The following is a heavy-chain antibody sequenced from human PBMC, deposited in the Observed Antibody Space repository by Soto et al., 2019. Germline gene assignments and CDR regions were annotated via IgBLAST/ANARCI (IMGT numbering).Heavy chain of an antibody. D-gene: IGHD1-26*01. J-gene: IGHJ4*02. CDR2: ISGSGAGT. Sequence: EVQLLESGGGLVQPGGSLRLSCVASGFTLSRHAMSWVRQAPGKGLEWVSAISGSGAGTYYADSVKGRFTISRDNSKDTLYLQMNSLRAEDTAVYYCAKEISVGAPQSPIDYWGQGTLVTVSS. V-gene: IGHV3-23*01. CDR3: AKEISVGAPQSPIDY. CDR1: GFTLSRHA.